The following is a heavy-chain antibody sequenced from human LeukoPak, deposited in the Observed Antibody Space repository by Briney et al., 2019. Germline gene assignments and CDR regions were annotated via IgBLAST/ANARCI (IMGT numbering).Heavy chain of an antibody. CDR3: ARGATYAYYQDY. V-gene: IGHV3-74*01. J-gene: IGHJ4*02. CDR1: GFTFSDYW. Sequence: QTGGSLRLSCAASGFTFSDYWMHWVRQAPGKGLVWVSRINTDGSSTSYADSVKGRFTISRDNAKNTLYLQMNSLRAEDTAVYYCARGATYAYYQDYWGQGTLVTVSS. CDR2: INTDGSST. D-gene: IGHD1-26*01.